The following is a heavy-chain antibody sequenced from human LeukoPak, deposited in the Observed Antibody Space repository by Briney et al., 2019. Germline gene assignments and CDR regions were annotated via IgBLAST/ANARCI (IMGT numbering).Heavy chain of an antibody. CDR1: GYSFTTYW. D-gene: IGHD1-1*01. CDR3: ARGPTAAFDY. J-gene: IGHJ4*02. Sequence: GESLKISCKASGYSFTTYWIGWVRQMPGKGLEWMGIIYPDDSDTRYSPSFRGQVTISADKSINIAYLQWNSLKASDTAMYYCARGPTAAFDYWGQGTLVTVSS. CDR2: IYPDDSDT. V-gene: IGHV5-51*01.